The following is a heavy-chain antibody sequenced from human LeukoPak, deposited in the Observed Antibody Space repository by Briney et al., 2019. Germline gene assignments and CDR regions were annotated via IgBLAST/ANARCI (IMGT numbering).Heavy chain of an antibody. CDR3: VRDLVRGVHPVFYFDL. J-gene: IGHJ2*01. CDR2: ISSSGDYI. Sequence: GGSLRLSCAASGFTFSSYAMSWVRQAPGKGLEWVSSISSSGDYIYSADSVKGRFTISRDNAKNSLYLQMTNLSAEDTAVYFCVRDLVRGVHPVFYFDLWGRGTLVTVSS. CDR1: GFTFSSYA. D-gene: IGHD3-10*01. V-gene: IGHV3-21*01.